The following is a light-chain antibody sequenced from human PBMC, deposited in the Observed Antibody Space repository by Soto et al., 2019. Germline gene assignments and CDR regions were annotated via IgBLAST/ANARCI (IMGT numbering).Light chain of an antibody. Sequence: QSVLTQPPSASGTPGQRVTISCSGSSSNIGSNPVHWYQQVPGTAPKLLIHNNNQRPSGVPARFSGSKSGTSASLAINGLQSGDEADYYCAAWDDSLNGVLFGGGTKVTVL. V-gene: IGLV1-44*01. J-gene: IGLJ2*01. CDR3: AAWDDSLNGVL. CDR1: SSNIGSNP. CDR2: NNN.